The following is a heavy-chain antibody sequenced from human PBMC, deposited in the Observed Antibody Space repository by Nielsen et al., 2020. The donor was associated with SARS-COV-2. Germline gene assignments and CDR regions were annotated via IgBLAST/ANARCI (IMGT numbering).Heavy chain of an antibody. V-gene: IGHV4-59*12. CDR2: IYHSGST. Sequence: SETLSLTCTVSGGSINNYYWNWIRQPPGKGLEWIGYIYHSGSTSYNPSLKSRVSMSLDTSKNQFSLNLRSVTAADTAVYYCARAYRQQLVQGADYYYYMDVWGKGTTVTVSS. D-gene: IGHD6-13*01. CDR3: ARAYRQQLVQGADYYYYMDV. CDR1: GGSINNYY. J-gene: IGHJ6*03.